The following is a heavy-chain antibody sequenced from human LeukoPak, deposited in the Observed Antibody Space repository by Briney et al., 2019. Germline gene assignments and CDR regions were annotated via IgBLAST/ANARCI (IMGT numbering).Heavy chain of an antibody. J-gene: IGHJ5*02. Sequence: ASVKVSCKVSGYTLTELSMHWVRQAPGKGLEWMGGFDPEDGETIYAQKFQGRVTMTEDTSTETAYMELSSLRSDDTAVYYCATVRDYYGSGSYYLRYNWFDPWGQGTLVTVSS. CDR1: GYTLTELS. CDR3: ATVRDYYGSGSYYLRYNWFDP. CDR2: FDPEDGET. V-gene: IGHV1-24*01. D-gene: IGHD3-10*01.